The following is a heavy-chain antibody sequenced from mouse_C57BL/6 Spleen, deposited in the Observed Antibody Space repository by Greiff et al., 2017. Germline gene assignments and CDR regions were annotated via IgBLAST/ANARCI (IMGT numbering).Heavy chain of an antibody. Sequence: QVQLQQPGAELVKPGASVKMSCKASGYTFTSYWITWVKQRPGQGLEWIGDLYPGSGSTNYNEKFKSKATLTVDTSASTAYMQLSSLTSEDSAVYYCARRGAPGAMDYWGQGTSVTVSS. V-gene: IGHV1-55*01. CDR2: LYPGSGST. CDR3: ARRGAPGAMDY. CDR1: GYTFTSYW. J-gene: IGHJ4*01.